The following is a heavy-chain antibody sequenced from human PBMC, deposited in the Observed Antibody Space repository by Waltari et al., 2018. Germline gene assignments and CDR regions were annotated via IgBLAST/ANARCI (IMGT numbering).Heavy chain of an antibody. J-gene: IGHJ6*02. CDR1: GGSFSGYY. V-gene: IGHV4-34*01. CDR2: INHSGST. Sequence: QVQLQQWGAGLLKPSETLSLTCAVYGGSFSGYYWSWIRQPPGKGLEWIGEINHSGSTNYNPSLKSRVTISVDTSKNQFSLKLSSLRSEDTAVYYCATDEVGYYGMDVWGQGTTVTVSS. CDR3: ATDEVGYYGMDV.